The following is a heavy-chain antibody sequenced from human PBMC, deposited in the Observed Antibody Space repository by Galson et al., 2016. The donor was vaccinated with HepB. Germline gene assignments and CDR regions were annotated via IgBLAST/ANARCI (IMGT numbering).Heavy chain of an antibody. J-gene: IGHJ4*02. CDR1: GFTFSSYW. V-gene: IGHV3-7*01. CDR3: SRDRY. Sequence: SLRLSCAGSGFTFSSYWMSWVRQAPGKGLERVASVKEDGSEKYYLDSVKGRFTISRDNAKNSLFLQMNSLRAEDTAVYYCSRDRYWGQGTLVTVSS. D-gene: IGHD2-15*01. CDR2: VKEDGSEK.